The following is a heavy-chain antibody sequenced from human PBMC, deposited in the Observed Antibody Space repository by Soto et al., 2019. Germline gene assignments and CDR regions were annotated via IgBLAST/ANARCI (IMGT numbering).Heavy chain of an antibody. CDR2: IYYSGST. CDR3: ARHNYGSGSTYFDY. V-gene: IGHV4-61*05. CDR1: GGSISSSSYY. Sequence: SETLSLTCTVSGGSISSSSYYWGWIRQPPGKGLEWIGYIYYSGSTNYNPSLKSRVTISVDTSKNQFSLKLSSVTAADTAVYYCARHNYGSGSTYFDYWGQGTLVTVSS. D-gene: IGHD3-10*01. J-gene: IGHJ4*02.